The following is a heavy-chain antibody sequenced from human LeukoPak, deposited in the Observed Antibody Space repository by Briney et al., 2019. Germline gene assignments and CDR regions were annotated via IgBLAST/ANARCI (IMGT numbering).Heavy chain of an antibody. CDR2: ISYDGSNK. J-gene: IGHJ4*02. CDR1: GFTFSSYA. V-gene: IGHV3-30-3*01. D-gene: IGHD2-15*01. CDR3: ARPYCSGGSCYDYPYYFDY. Sequence: GGSLRLSCAASGFTFSSYAMHWVRQAPGKGLEWVAVISYDGSNKYYADSVKGRFTISRDNSKNTLYLQMNSLRAEDTAVYYCARPYCSGGSCYDYPYYFDYWGQGTLVTVSS.